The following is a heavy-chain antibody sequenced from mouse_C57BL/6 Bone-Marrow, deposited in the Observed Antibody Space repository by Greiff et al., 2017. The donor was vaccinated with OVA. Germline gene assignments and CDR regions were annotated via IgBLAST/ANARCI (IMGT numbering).Heavy chain of an antibody. D-gene: IGHD4-1*01. CDR3: VRDWDRYAMDY. CDR2: IRSKSNNYAT. Sequence: EVQLVESGGGLVQPKGSLKLSCAASGFSFNTYAMNWVRQAPGKGLEWVARIRSKSNNYATYYADSVKDRFTISRDDSESMLYLQMNNLKTEDTAMYYCVRDWDRYAMDYWGQGTSVTVSS. J-gene: IGHJ4*01. CDR1: GFSFNTYA. V-gene: IGHV10-1*01.